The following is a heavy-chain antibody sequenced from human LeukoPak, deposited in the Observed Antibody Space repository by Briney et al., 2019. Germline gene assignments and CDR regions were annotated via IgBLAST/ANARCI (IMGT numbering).Heavy chain of an antibody. CDR1: GYTFTGYY. CDR3: ARGSFWSGSYGMDV. V-gene: IGHV1-2*02. CDR2: INPNSGGT. D-gene: IGHD3-3*01. J-gene: IGHJ6*02. Sequence: GSVKVSCKASGYTFTGYYMHWVRQAPGQGLEWMGWINPNSGGTNYAQKFQGRVTMTRDTSISTAYMELSRLRSDDTAVYYCARGSFWSGSYGMDVWGQGTTVTVSS.